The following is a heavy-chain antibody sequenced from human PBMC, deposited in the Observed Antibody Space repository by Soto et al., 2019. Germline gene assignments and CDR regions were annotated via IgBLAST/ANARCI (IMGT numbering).Heavy chain of an antibody. J-gene: IGHJ6*02. V-gene: IGHV1-46*01. D-gene: IGHD2-2*01. CDR2: INPSVVST. CDR1: GYTFTSYY. Sequence: QVQLVQSGAEVKKPGASVKVSCKASGYTFTSYYMHWVRQAPGQGLEWMGIINPSVVSTSYAQKFQGRVTMTRDTSTSTGYMELSRLRSEDTAVYYCARGGRVGGAVVPASLDYYSYGMDVWGQGTTVTVSS. CDR3: ARGGRVGGAVVPASLDYYSYGMDV.